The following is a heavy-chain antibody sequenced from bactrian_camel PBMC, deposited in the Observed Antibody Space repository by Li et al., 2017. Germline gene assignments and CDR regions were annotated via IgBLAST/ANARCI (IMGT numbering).Heavy chain of an antibody. CDR3: AARHGIVADLSPSKYTT. CDR1: GYLWVTYC. V-gene: IGHV3S26*01. D-gene: IGHD6*01. J-gene: IGHJ6*01. Sequence: HVQLVESGGGSVQAGGSLRLSCAASGYLWVTYCTTWFRQAPGREREGVAVIVTGGDRTSYADSVKGRFTISQDNAKNTVYLRMNNLKPEDTAMYYCAARHGIVADLSPSKYTTLGQGTQVTIS. CDR2: IVTGGDRT.